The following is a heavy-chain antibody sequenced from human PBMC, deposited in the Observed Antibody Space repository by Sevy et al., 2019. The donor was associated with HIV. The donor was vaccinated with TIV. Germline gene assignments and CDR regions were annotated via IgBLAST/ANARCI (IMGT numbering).Heavy chain of an antibody. Sequence: ASVKVSCKVSGYSVSDLSIHWVRQAPGKGLEWMGGYDPEDGETIYAQKFQGRVTMTEDTSTDTAYMELSSLRSEDTAVYYCATSPDYYDSSSDAFDIWGQGTMVTVSS. CDR3: ATSPDYYDSSSDAFDI. CDR2: YDPEDGET. CDR1: GYSVSDLS. J-gene: IGHJ3*02. D-gene: IGHD3-22*01. V-gene: IGHV1-24*01.